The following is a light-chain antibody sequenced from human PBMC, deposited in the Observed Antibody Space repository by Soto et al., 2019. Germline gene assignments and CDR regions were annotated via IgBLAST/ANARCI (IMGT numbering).Light chain of an antibody. Sequence: DIQMTQSPSSLSASVGDRVTITCRASQSISTYLIWYQQKPGKAPKLLIYATSSLQSGVPSRFSGSGSGTDFTLTISSLQPEDFATYYCQQSDSTPPGTFGQGTKVDIK. J-gene: IGKJ1*01. CDR1: QSISTY. CDR3: QQSDSTPPGT. CDR2: ATS. V-gene: IGKV1-39*01.